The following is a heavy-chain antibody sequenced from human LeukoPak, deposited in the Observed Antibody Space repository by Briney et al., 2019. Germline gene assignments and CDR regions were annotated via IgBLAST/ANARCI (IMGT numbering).Heavy chain of an antibody. D-gene: IGHD6-13*01. V-gene: IGHV3-13*01. CDR1: GFTFSSYD. CDR3: AKLTGIAAKGAFDI. CDR2: IGTAGDT. J-gene: IGHJ3*02. Sequence: GGSLRLSCAASGFTFSSYDMHWVRQATGKGLEWVSAIGTAGDTYYPGSVKGRFTISRDNAKNTLYLQMNSLRAEDTAVYYCAKLTGIAAKGAFDIWGQGTMVTVSS.